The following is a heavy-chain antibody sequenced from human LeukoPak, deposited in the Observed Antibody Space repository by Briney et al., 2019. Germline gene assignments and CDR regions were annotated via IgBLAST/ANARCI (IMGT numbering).Heavy chain of an antibody. V-gene: IGHV4-39*07. CDR2: IYYSGST. Sequence: SETLSLTCTVSGGSISSSSYYWGWIRQPPGKGLEWIGSIYYSGSTYYNPALKSRVTISVDTSKNQFSLKLSSVTAAHTAVYYCARGLVGYYIRRVYYFDYWGQGTLVTVSS. D-gene: IGHD3-3*01. J-gene: IGHJ4*02. CDR3: ARGLVGYYIRRVYYFDY. CDR1: GGSISSSSYY.